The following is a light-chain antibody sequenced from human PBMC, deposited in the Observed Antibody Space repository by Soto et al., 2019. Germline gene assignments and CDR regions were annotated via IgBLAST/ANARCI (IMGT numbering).Light chain of an antibody. CDR1: LDIITL. J-gene: IGKJ5*01. CDR2: DAS. CDR3: QQYENLPIT. V-gene: IGKV1-33*01. Sequence: DIQMTQSPSSLSAPVGDRVTITCQASLDIITLLNWYQEKPGQTPKLLIFDASNLEVGVPSRFSGGGSGTHFTLTNTSLQPEDVATYYCQQYENLPITFGQGTRLEIK.